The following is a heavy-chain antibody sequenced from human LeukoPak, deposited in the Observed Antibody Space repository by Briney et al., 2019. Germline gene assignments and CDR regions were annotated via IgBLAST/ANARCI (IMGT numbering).Heavy chain of an antibody. CDR1: GGSISTYY. V-gene: IGHV4-59*08. J-gene: IGHJ4*02. CDR2: ISYSGST. Sequence: PSETLYLTCTVSGGSISTYYWTWIRQPPGKGLEWIGSISYSGSTNYSPSLEGRVTMSVDTSKNQFSPKLRAVTAADTAVYFCARQELSYGSGSHFDYWGQGFLVTVSS. D-gene: IGHD3-10*01. CDR3: ARQELSYGSGSHFDY.